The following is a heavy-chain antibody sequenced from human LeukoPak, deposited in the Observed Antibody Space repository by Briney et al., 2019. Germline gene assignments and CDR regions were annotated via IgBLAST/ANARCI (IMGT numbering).Heavy chain of an antibody. Sequence: PGRSLRLSCAASGFTFSSYGMHWVRQAPGKGLEWVAVISYDGSNKYYADSVKGRFTISRDNPKNTLYLQMNSLRAEDTAVYYCAKESGRRDNDYWGQGTLVTVSS. CDR3: AKESGRRDNDY. V-gene: IGHV3-30*18. CDR2: ISYDGSNK. J-gene: IGHJ4*02. D-gene: IGHD3-3*01. CDR1: GFTFSSYG.